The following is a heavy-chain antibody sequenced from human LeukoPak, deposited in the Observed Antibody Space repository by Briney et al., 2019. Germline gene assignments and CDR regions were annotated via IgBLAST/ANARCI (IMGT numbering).Heavy chain of an antibody. CDR3: ARGQLRLSN. Sequence: PSETLSLTCAVDGGSFNGYYWTWIRQPPGKGLEWIGEINHSGSTDYNPSLKSRVTISVDTSKNQFSLKLNSVTAADTAVYYCARGQLRLSNWGQGSLVIVSS. J-gene: IGHJ4*02. CDR2: INHSGST. D-gene: IGHD6-25*01. V-gene: IGHV4-34*01. CDR1: GGSFNGYY.